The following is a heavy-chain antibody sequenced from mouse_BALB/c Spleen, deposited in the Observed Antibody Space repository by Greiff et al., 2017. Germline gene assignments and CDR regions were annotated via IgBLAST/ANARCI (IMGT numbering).Heavy chain of an antibody. D-gene: IGHD1-1*01. J-gene: IGHJ4*01. CDR2: INPSTGYT. CDR3: ARWGDYYGSSPYAMDY. V-gene: IGHV1-4*01. Sequence: QVQLQQSGAELARPGASVKLSCKASGYTFTSYWMQWVKQRPGQGLEWIGYINPSTGYTEYNQKFKDKATLTADKSSSTAYMQLSSLTSEDSAVYYCARWGDYYGSSPYAMDYWGQGTSVTVSS. CDR1: GYTFTSYW.